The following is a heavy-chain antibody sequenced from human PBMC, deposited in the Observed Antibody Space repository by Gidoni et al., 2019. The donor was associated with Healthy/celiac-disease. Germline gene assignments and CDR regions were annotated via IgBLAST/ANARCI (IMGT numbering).Heavy chain of an antibody. J-gene: IGHJ3*02. Sequence: QLQLQESGPGLVKPSETLSLTCTVSGGSISSSSYYWGWIRQPPGKGLEWIGSIYYSGSTYYNPSLKSRVTISVDTSKNQFSLKLSSVTAADTAVYYCARLNPTQVWLEIWGQGTMVTVSS. CDR1: GGSISSSSYY. CDR2: IYYSGST. V-gene: IGHV4-39*01. D-gene: IGHD6-19*01. CDR3: ARLNPTQVWLEI.